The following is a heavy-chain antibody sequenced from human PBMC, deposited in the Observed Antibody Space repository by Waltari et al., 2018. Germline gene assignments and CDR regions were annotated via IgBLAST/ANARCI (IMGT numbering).Heavy chain of an antibody. CDR3: AKLPLQGSKFAY. CDR1: GDSITISSHY. J-gene: IGHJ4*02. V-gene: IGHV4-39*01. D-gene: IGHD4-4*01. Sequence: QLQLQESGPGLVKPSETLSPTCTFSGDSITISSHYWVWIRQPPGKGLEWIGSIYYTGKTYYDPSLKSRVTISVHTSKNQFSLNLSSVTAADTALYYCAKLPLQGSKFAYWGQGTLVTVSS. CDR2: IYYTGKT.